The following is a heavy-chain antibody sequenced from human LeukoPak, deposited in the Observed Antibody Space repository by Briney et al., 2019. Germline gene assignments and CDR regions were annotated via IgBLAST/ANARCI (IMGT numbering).Heavy chain of an antibody. Sequence: QPGGSLRLSCAASGFTFSSYEMNWVRQAPGKGLEWVSGISGSGSSTYYADSVKGRFTISRDNSKNMLYLQVNSLRAEDTAVYYCAKGRGAPYYFDYWGQGTLVTVSS. J-gene: IGHJ4*02. D-gene: IGHD4-17*01. CDR1: GFTFSSYE. CDR3: AKGRGAPYYFDY. V-gene: IGHV3-23*01. CDR2: ISGSGSST.